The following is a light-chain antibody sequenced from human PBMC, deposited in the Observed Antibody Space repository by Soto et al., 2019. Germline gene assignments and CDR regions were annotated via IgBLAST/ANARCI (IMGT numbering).Light chain of an antibody. J-gene: IGKJ1*01. CDR3: QHYDWSLTWT. V-gene: IGKV3-20*01. Sequence: EIFLTQSPGTLSLTPWASATLSCRASQPVSYSFIAWYQQKRGQAPSLLIYGASTRATGVSDRFSGSGSGTDFTLTISELEPEDFAVYYCQHYDWSLTWTFGPGTMVDI. CDR2: GAS. CDR1: QPVSYSF.